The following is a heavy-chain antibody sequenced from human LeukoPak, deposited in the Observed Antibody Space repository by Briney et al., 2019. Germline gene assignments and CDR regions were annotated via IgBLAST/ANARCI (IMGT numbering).Heavy chain of an antibody. D-gene: IGHD1-26*01. V-gene: IGHV1-46*01. J-gene: IGHJ5*02. CDR1: GYTFTSYY. CDR3: ARDNSLGDNAWWFDP. Sequence: EASVKVSCKASGYTFTSYYMHWVRQAPGQGLEWMGLINPTGSSTAYAQKFQGRVTMTRDMSTSTDYMELSSLRSDDTAIYYCARDNSLGDNAWWFDPWGQGTLVTVSS. CDR2: INPTGSST.